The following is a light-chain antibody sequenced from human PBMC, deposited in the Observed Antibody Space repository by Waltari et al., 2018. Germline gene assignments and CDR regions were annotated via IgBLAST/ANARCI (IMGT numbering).Light chain of an antibody. CDR2: GVA. CDR1: SGAVGAYDY. V-gene: IGLV2-14*01. CDR3: TSFTTSSTWV. Sequence: QSALTQPASVSGSPGQSITISCTGTSGAVGAYDYVPWFQQHPGKAPKLILYGVANRPSGVSDRFSGSKSGHTASLTISGLQAEDDADYYCTSFTTSSTWVFGGGTKLTVL. J-gene: IGLJ3*02.